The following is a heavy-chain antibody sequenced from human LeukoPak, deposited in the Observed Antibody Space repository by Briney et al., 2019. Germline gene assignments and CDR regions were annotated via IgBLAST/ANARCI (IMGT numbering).Heavy chain of an antibody. J-gene: IGHJ6*03. V-gene: IGHV3-23*01. Sequence: GGSLRLSCAASGFTFSSYAMSWVRQAPGKGLEWVSAISGSGGSTYYADSVKGRFTISRDNSKNTLYLQMNSLRAEDTAVYYCANQARDYYYYYMGVWGKGTTVTVSS. CDR3: ANQARDYYYYYMGV. CDR1: GFTFSSYA. CDR2: ISGSGGST.